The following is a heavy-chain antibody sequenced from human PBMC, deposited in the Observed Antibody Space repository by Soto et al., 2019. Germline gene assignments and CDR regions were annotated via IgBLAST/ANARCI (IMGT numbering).Heavy chain of an antibody. CDR3: ARDSVYYSSSPPAYFDY. D-gene: IGHD6-6*01. CDR1: GYTFTSYG. V-gene: IGHV1-18*01. Sequence: ASVKVSCKASGYTFTSYGISWVRQAPGQGLEWMGWISAYNGNTNYAQKLQGRVTMTTDTSTSTAYMELRSLRSDDTAVYYCARDSVYYSSSPPAYFDYWGQGTLVTVSS. CDR2: ISAYNGNT. J-gene: IGHJ4*02.